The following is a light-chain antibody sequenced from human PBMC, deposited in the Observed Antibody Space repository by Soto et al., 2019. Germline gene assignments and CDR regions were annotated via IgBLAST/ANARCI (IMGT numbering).Light chain of an antibody. V-gene: IGKV3-11*01. CDR3: QQRSNLPLT. CDR1: QSVSTY. CDR2: DAS. Sequence: EMVLTQSPATLSLSPGERATLSCRASQSVSTYLAWYQQKPGQAPRLLIYDASNRATGIPARFSGSGSGTDFTLTISSLEPEDFAVYYCQQRSNLPLTFRGGTKLEIK. J-gene: IGKJ4*01.